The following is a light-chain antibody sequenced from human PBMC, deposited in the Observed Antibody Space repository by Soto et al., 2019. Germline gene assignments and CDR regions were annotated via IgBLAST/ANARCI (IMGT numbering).Light chain of an antibody. Sequence: DIQITQSPSSLPASVGDRVTITCRASQDIGKYLVWYQQKPGQVPSLLIYGASTLHSGVPSRFSGSGSGTYFTLPISSLQPEDFATYYCQKYDTVPWTFGQGTKV. CDR2: GAS. CDR1: QDIGKY. J-gene: IGKJ1*01. V-gene: IGKV1-27*01. CDR3: QKYDTVPWT.